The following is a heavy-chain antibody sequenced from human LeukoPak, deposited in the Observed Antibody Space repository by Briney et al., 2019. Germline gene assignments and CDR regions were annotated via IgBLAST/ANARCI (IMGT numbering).Heavy chain of an antibody. V-gene: IGHV1-46*01. CDR2: INPSGGST. CDR1: GYTFTSYY. J-gene: IGHJ5*02. D-gene: IGHD1-7*01. CDR3: ARELELPGWFDP. Sequence: ASVKVSCKASGYTFTSYYMHRVRQAPGQGLEWMGIINPSGGSTSYAQKFQGRVTMTRDTSTSTVYMELSSLRSEDTAVYYCARELELPGWFDPWGQGTLVTVSS.